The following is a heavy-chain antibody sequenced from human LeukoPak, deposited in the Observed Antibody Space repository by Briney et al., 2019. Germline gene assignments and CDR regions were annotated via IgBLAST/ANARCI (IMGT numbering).Heavy chain of an antibody. CDR1: GYTFTSYY. CDR3: ARDRELSYGDTLGWAFDI. D-gene: IGHD4-17*01. V-gene: IGHV1-46*01. CDR2: INPSGGST. J-gene: IGHJ3*02. Sequence: ASVKVSCKASGYTFTSYYMHWVGQAPGQGLEWMGLINPSGGSTSYAQKFQGRVTMTRDTSTSTVYMELSSLRAEDTAVYYCARDRELSYGDTLGWAFDIWGQGTMVTVSS.